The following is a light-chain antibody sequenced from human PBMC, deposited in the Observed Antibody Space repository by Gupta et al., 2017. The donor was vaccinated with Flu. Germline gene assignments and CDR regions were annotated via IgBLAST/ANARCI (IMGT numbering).Light chain of an antibody. Sequence: EIVMTQSPATLSASPGETVTLSCRASQSVDNNVAWYQQKPGQAPSLLISGASTRATGVPGRISDSGSGTQFALTISSRQPEDFALYYCQQYSNWPPSTFGGGTKVEV. CDR1: QSVDNN. CDR2: GAS. J-gene: IGKJ4*01. CDR3: QQYSNWPPST. V-gene: IGKV3-15*01.